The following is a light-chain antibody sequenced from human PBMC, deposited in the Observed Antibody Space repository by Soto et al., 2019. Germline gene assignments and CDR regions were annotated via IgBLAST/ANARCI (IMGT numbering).Light chain of an antibody. J-gene: IGKJ4*01. CDR2: DAY. CDR3: QQRSYWLT. CDR1: QSVSSY. V-gene: IGKV3-11*01. Sequence: EIVLTQSPATLSLSPGESATLSCRASQSVSSYLAWYQQKPGQAPRLLIYDAYNRATGIPARFSGSGSGTDFTLTISSLEPEDFAVYYCQQRSYWLTFGGGTKVEIK.